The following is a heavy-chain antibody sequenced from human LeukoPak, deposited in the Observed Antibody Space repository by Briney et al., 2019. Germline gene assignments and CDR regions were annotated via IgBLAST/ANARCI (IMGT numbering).Heavy chain of an antibody. CDR3: ARGQRSVDAFDI. V-gene: IGHV1-69*13. CDR1: GGTFSSYD. Sequence: ASVKVSCKASGGTFSSYDISWVRQAPGQGLEWMGGIIPIFGTANYAQKFQGRVTITADESTSTAYMELSSLRSEDTAVYYCARGQRSVDAFDIWGQGTMVTVSS. CDR2: IIPIFGTA. J-gene: IGHJ3*02. D-gene: IGHD5-12*01.